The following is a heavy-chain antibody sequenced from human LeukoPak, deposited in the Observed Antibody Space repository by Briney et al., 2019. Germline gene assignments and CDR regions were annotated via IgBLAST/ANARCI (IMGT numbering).Heavy chain of an antibody. V-gene: IGHV4-59*01. CDR1: GGSISSYY. D-gene: IGHD5-18*01. J-gene: IGHJ6*03. CDR3: ASRGYSYGTYYMDV. Sequence: SETLSLTCTVSGGSISSYYWNWIRQPPGKGLEWIGYIYYSGSTNYNPPLKSRVTISVDTSKNQFSLKLSSVTAADTAVYYCASRGYSYGTYYMDVWGKGTTVTVSS. CDR2: IYYSGST.